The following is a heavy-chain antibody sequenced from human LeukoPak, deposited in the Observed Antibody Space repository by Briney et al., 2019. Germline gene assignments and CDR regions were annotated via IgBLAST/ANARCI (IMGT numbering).Heavy chain of an antibody. Sequence: SETLSLTCTVSGGSISSYYWSWIRQPPGKGLEWIGYIYYSGSTNYKPSLKSRVTISVDTSKNQFSLKLSSVTAADTAVYYCARLYYYYYYMDVWGKGTTVTISS. CDR1: GGSISSYY. CDR2: IYYSGST. CDR3: ARLYYYYYYMDV. V-gene: IGHV4-59*01. J-gene: IGHJ6*03.